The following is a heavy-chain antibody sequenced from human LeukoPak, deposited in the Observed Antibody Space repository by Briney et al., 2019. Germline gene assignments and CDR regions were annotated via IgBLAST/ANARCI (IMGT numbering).Heavy chain of an antibody. CDR3: AKDPFSENIWYFDY. V-gene: IGHV3-23*01. CDR1: RKTFSRFG. J-gene: IGHJ4*02. CDR2: ISGSGDNT. Sequence: GGSPRLANAAARKTFSRFGVWWVGQAVGKKIEWVSVISGSGDNTYYADFVKGRFSISRDNSKKTLYLQMNNLRADDTAIYYCAKDPFSENIWYFDYWGQGTLVTVSS. D-gene: IGHD1/OR15-1a*01.